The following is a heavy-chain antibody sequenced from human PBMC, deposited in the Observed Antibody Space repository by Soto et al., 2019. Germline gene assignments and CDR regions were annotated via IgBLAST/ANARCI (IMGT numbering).Heavy chain of an antibody. CDR3: AHVFNSNSGSYRYFDY. CDR2: IYWDDDK. J-gene: IGHJ4*02. V-gene: IGHV2-5*02. Sequence: QITLKESGPTLVNPTQPLTLTCTFSGFSLTTGGVGVGWIRQPPGKALEWLALIYWDDDKRYSPSLKSRLTITKDTSKNPVVLTLTNMDPVDTATFYCAHVFNSNSGSYRYFDYWGQGTLVTVSS. D-gene: IGHD3-16*02. CDR1: GFSLTTGGVG.